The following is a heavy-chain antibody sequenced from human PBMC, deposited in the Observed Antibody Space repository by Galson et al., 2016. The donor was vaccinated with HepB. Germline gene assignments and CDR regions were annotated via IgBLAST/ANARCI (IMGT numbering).Heavy chain of an antibody. J-gene: IGHJ3*02. CDR2: ISGSGSSA. CDR1: EFTFSGYA. D-gene: IGHD2-2*02. Sequence: SLRLSCAVSEFTFSGYAMNWVRQAPGKGLEWVSVISGSGSSAYYADSVKGRFTIPRDNSKNTLYLQVNSLRVEDTAIYYCARGRTTSCNSAFDIWGQGTMVTVSS. V-gene: IGHV3-23*01. CDR3: ARGRTTSCNSAFDI.